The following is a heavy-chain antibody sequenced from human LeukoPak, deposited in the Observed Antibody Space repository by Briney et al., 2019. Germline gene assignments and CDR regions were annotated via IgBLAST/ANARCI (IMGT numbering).Heavy chain of an antibody. CDR3: ARADGPLDCSTTSCPFDS. D-gene: IGHD2-2*01. V-gene: IGHV1-69*13. Sequence: ASVKVSCKASGGTFSSNAINWVRQAPGQGLEWMGGIIPIFATANYAQKFQGRVTITADASTRTTYMELSSLRSEDTAVYYCARADGPLDCSTTSCPFDSWGQGTLVTVSS. J-gene: IGHJ4*02. CDR2: IIPIFATA. CDR1: GGTFSSNA.